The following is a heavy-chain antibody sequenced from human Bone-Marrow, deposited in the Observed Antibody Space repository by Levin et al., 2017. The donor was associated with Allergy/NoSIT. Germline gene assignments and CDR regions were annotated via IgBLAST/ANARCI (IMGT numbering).Heavy chain of an antibody. D-gene: IGHD5-24*01. CDR3: ARGGRDRVTLLDY. CDR2: ISSSGSDI. CDR1: GFTFSSYE. J-gene: IGHJ4*02. Sequence: GGSLRLSCAASGFTFSSYEMSWVRQAPGKGLEWVSYISSSGSDIYYADSVKGRFTITRDNPKNSLYLHVNSLRAEDTALYYCARGGRDRVTLLDYWGQGTLVTVSS. V-gene: IGHV3-48*03.